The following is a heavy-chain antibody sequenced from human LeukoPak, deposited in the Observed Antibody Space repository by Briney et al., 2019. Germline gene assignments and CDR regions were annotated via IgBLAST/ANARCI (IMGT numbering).Heavy chain of an antibody. CDR3: ARVRVRGPLWPPNYYGMDV. CDR1: GFTFSSYS. CDR2: ISSSSSYI. J-gene: IGHJ6*04. Sequence: GGSLRLSCAASGFTFSSYSMNWVRQAPGKGLEWVSSISSSSSYIYYADSVKGRFTISRDNAENSLYLQMNSLRAEDTAVYYCARVRVRGPLWPPNYYGMDVWGKGTTVTVSS. D-gene: IGHD3-10*01. V-gene: IGHV3-21*01.